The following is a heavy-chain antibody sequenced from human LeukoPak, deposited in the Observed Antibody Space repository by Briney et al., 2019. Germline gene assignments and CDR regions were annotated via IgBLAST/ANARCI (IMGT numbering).Heavy chain of an antibody. J-gene: IGHJ4*02. V-gene: IGHV3-23*01. CDR2: ISGSGGIT. CDR3: AGSGYGSGWCDY. CDR1: GLTFSNYG. Sequence: GGSLRLSCVASGLTFSNYGMNWVRQAPGKGLEWVSLISGSGGITKYADSVKGRFTISRDDSKNTLYLQMNSLRVDDTAVYYCAGSGYGSGWCDYWGQGTLATVSS. D-gene: IGHD6-19*01.